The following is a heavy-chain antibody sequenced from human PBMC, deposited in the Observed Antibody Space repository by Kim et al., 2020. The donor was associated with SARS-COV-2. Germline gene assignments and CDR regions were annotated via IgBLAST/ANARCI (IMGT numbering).Heavy chain of an antibody. Sequence: SETLSLTCAVYGGSFSGYYWSWIRQPPGKGLEWIGEINHSGSTNYNPSLKSRVTISVDTSKNQFSLKLSSVTAADTAVYYCARGKLWFGEPLFDYWGQGTLVTVSS. J-gene: IGHJ4*02. CDR3: ARGKLWFGEPLFDY. D-gene: IGHD3-10*01. CDR2: INHSGST. CDR1: GGSFSGYY. V-gene: IGHV4-34*01.